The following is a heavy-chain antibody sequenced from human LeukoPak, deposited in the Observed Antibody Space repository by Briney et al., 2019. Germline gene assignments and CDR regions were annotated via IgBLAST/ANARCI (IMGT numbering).Heavy chain of an antibody. CDR1: GGSFSGYY. V-gene: IGHV4-34*01. CDR3: TRLDYYGRKTAPYYYYMDV. CDR2: INHSGST. J-gene: IGHJ6*03. D-gene: IGHD3-10*01. Sequence: SETLSLTCAVYGGSFSGYYWSWIRQPPGKGLEWIGEINHSGSTNYNPSLKSRVTISVDTSKNQFSLKLSSVTAADTAVYYCTRLDYYGRKTAPYYYYMDVWGKGTTVTISS.